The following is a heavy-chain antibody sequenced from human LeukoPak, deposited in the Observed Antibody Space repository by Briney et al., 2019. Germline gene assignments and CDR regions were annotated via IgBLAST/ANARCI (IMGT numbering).Heavy chain of an antibody. CDR2: IGRNGDNI. Sequence: GGSLRLSCAASGFTFSSYGMHWVRQAPGEGLEWVSVIGRNGDNIHYADSVKGRFTISRDNSKNTLYLQMNSLRAEDTAVYHCAKYTQTGDSFDYWGQGTLVAVSP. D-gene: IGHD7-27*01. CDR1: GFTFSSYG. CDR3: AKYTQTGDSFDY. J-gene: IGHJ4*02. V-gene: IGHV3-23*01.